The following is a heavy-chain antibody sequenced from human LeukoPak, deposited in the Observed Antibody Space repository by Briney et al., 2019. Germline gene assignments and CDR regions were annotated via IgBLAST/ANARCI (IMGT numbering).Heavy chain of an antibody. Sequence: PGGSLRLSCAASGFTFSSYAMSWVRQAPGKGLEWVSGISGSGGSTYYADSVKGQFTISRDNSKNTLYLQMNNLRAEDTALYYCAKGRYDSSGPANTFDYWGQRTLVTVSS. V-gene: IGHV3-23*01. D-gene: IGHD3-22*01. CDR3: AKGRYDSSGPANTFDY. CDR1: GFTFSSYA. J-gene: IGHJ4*02. CDR2: ISGSGGST.